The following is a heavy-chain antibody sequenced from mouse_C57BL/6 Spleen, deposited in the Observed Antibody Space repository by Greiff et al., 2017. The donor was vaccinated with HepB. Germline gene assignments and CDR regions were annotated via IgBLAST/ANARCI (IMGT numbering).Heavy chain of an antibody. V-gene: IGHV1-81*01. CDR2: IYPRSGNT. CDR3: ARGVLSSMDY. D-gene: IGHD1-1*02. Sequence: QVQLQQSGAELARPGASVKLSCKASGYTFTSYGISWVKQRTGQGLEWIGEIYPRSGNTYYNEKFKGKATLTADKSSSTAYMELRSLTSEDSAVYFCARGVLSSMDYWGQGTSVTVSS. CDR1: GYTFTSYG. J-gene: IGHJ4*01.